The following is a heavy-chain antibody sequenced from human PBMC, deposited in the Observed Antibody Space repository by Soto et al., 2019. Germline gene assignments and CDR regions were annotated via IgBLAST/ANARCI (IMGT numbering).Heavy chain of an antibody. CDR2: ISAYNGNT. CDR1: GYTFTSYG. CDR3: ARDLQNYYYDSSGYCDAFDI. Sequence: ASVKVSCKASGYTFTSYGISWVRQAPGQGLEWMGWISAYNGNTNYAQKLQGRVTMTTDTSTSTAYMELRSLRSDDTAVYYCARDLQNYYYDSSGYCDAFDIWGQGTMVTVS. J-gene: IGHJ3*02. V-gene: IGHV1-18*01. D-gene: IGHD3-22*01.